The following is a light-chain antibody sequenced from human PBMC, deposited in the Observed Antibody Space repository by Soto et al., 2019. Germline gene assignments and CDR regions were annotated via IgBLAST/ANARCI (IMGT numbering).Light chain of an antibody. V-gene: IGKV1-5*03. CDR3: PSGSP. J-gene: IGKJ4*01. Sequence: DIQMTQSPSTLSASVGDRVTITCRASQSISSWLAWYQQKPGKAPKLLIYQASSLQSGVPSRFSGSGSGTEFTLTISSLQPDNFAPYYRPSGSPFGGGPKLNIK. CDR1: QSISSW. CDR2: QAS.